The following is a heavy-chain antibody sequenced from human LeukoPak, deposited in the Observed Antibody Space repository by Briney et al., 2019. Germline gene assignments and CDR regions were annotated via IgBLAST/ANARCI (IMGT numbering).Heavy chain of an antibody. CDR1: GGSISSYY. Sequence: SETLSPTCTVSGGSISSYYWSWIRQPPGKGLEWIGYIYYSGSTNYNPSLKSRVTISVDTSKNQFSLKLSSVTAADTAVYYCATVNSEWYDILTGFAFDYWGQGTLVTVSS. J-gene: IGHJ4*02. D-gene: IGHD3-9*01. CDR2: IYYSGST. CDR3: ATVNSEWYDILTGFAFDY. V-gene: IGHV4-59*01.